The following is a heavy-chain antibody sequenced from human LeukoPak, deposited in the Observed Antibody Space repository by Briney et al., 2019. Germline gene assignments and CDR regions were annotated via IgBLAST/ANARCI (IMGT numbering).Heavy chain of an antibody. V-gene: IGHV3-33*08. D-gene: IGHD4-4*01. CDR2: VWRDGSNR. J-gene: IGHJ6*02. Sequence: GWSLRLSCAASGFTFSSHGIHWVRQSPGKGLEWVAGVWRDGSNRYYGDSVKGRFVISRDNAKNSLYLQMNSLRAEDTAVYYCARVDSNYYYYGMDVWGQGTTVTVSS. CDR1: GFTFSSHG. CDR3: ARVDSNYYYYGMDV.